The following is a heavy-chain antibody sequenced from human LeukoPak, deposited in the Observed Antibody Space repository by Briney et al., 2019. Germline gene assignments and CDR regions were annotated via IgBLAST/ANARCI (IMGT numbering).Heavy chain of an antibody. V-gene: IGHV4-59*01. CDR1: GGSIS. CDR3: ARVYSSSLGAFDI. CDR2: IYYSGST. J-gene: IGHJ3*02. D-gene: IGHD6-13*01. Sequence: PSETLSLTCPVSGGSISIRQPPGKGLEWIGYIYYSGSTNYNPSLKSRVTISLDTSKNQFSLKLSSVTAADTAVYYCARVYSSSLGAFDIWGQGTMVTVSS.